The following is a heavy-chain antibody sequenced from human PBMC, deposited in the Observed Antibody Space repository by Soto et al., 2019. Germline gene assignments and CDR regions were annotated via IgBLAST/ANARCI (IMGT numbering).Heavy chain of an antibody. CDR3: ARGSSSPPGYFDY. Sequence: GGSLRLSCAASGFTFSSYAMHWVRQAPGKGLEWVAVISYDGSNKYYADSVKGRFTISRDNSKNTLYLQMNSLRAEDTAVYYCARGSSSPPGYFDYWGQGTLVTVSS. CDR2: ISYDGSNK. J-gene: IGHJ4*02. D-gene: IGHD6-13*01. V-gene: IGHV3-30-3*01. CDR1: GFTFSSYA.